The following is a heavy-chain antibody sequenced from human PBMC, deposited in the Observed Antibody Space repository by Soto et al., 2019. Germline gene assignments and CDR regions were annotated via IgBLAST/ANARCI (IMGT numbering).Heavy chain of an antibody. CDR2: INHSGST. V-gene: IGHV4-34*01. J-gene: IGHJ4*02. CDR1: GGSFSGYY. CDR3: ARVYYYDSSGYYTFGY. Sequence: PSETLSLTCAVYGGSFSGYYWSWIRQPPGKGLEWIGEINHSGSTNYNPSLKSRVSISVDTSKNQFSLKLSSVTAADTAVYYCARVYYYDSSGYYTFGYWGQGTLVTVSS. D-gene: IGHD3-22*01.